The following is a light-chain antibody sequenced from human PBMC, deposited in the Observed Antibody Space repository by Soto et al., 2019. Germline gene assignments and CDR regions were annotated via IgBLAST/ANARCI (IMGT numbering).Light chain of an antibody. Sequence: DIQITQSPSSLSASVGDRVTITCRASQSISSYLNWYQQKPGKAPKLLIYAASSLQSGVPSRFSGSGSGTDFTLTISSLQPDDFAIYYSPRSTRYPDALGQRTKV. CDR1: QSISSY. V-gene: IGKV1-39*01. CDR2: AAS. J-gene: IGKJ1*01. CDR3: PRSTRYPDA.